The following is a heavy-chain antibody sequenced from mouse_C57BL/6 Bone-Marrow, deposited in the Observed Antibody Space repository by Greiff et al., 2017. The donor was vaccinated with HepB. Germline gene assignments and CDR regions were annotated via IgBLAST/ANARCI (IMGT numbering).Heavy chain of an antibody. CDR1: GFSLTSYG. CDR3: ARKPLYPYAMDY. CDR2: IWSGGST. Sequence: VQLQQSGPGLVQPSQSLSITCTVSGFSLTSYGVHWVRQSPGKGLEWLGVIWSGGSTDYNAAFISRLSISKDNSKSQVFFKMNSLQADDTAIYYCARKPLYPYAMDYWGQGTSVTVSS. V-gene: IGHV2-2*01. J-gene: IGHJ4*01.